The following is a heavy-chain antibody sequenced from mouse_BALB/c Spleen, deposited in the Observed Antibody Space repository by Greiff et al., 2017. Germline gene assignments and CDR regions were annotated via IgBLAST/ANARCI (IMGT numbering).Heavy chain of an antibody. CDR3: ARAITTVVPYAMDY. D-gene: IGHD1-1*01. Sequence: VKLVESGPGLVAPSQSLSITCTVSGFSLTSYGVHWVRQPPGKGLEWLGVIWAGGSTNYNSALMSRLSISKDNSKSQVFLKMNSLQTDDTAMYYCARAITTVVPYAMDYWGQGTSVTVSS. CDR2: IWAGGST. J-gene: IGHJ4*01. V-gene: IGHV2-9*02. CDR1: GFSLTSYG.